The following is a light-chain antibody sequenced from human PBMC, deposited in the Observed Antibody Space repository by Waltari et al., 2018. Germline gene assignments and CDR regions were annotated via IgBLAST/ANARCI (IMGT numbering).Light chain of an antibody. Sequence: NFILTQPHSVSESPGKTVTISCTGSSGSIATNYVQWYQQRPGSSPTTVIYEDNQRPTWFPDRFSYSIDSSSNSASLTISGLTTEDEADYYCQSYDSSNRWVFGGGTKLTVL. CDR1: SGSIATNY. V-gene: IGLV6-57*01. J-gene: IGLJ3*02. CDR2: EDN. CDR3: QSYDSSNRWV.